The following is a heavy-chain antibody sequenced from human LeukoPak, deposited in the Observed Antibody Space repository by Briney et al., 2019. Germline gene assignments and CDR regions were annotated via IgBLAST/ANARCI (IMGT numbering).Heavy chain of an antibody. V-gene: IGHV1-2*02. Sequence: ASVKVSRKASGYTFTGYYMHWVRQAPGQGLEWMGWINPNSGGTNYAQKFQGRVTMTRDTSISTAYMELTRLRSDDTAVYFCARGSDYDDYFYMDFWGKGTTVTVSS. CDR1: GYTFTGYY. CDR3: ARGSDYDDYFYMDF. J-gene: IGHJ6*03. CDR2: INPNSGGT.